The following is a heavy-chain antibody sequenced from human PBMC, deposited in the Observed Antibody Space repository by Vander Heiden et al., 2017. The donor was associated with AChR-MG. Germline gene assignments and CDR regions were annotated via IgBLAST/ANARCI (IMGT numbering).Heavy chain of an antibody. D-gene: IGHD6-19*01. J-gene: IGHJ4*02. V-gene: IGHV3-23*01. CDR3: AKGGGKAVADY. CDR1: GFTFRSYA. Sequence: EVQLLESGGDLVQPGGSMRLSCAASGFTFRSYAMRWVRQAPGKGLEGVSAISGSGGSTYYLDSVKGRFTISRDNSKNTLYRQMNSLRAEDTAVYYCAKGGGKAVADYWGQGTLVTVSS. CDR2: ISGSGGST.